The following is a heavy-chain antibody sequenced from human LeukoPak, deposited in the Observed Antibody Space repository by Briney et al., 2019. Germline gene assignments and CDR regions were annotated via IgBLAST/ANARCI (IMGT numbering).Heavy chain of an antibody. J-gene: IGHJ4*02. V-gene: IGHV3-9*01. CDR3: AKALRAAAAPIDY. CDR2: ISWNSGNI. CDR1: GFNFDDYA. D-gene: IGHD6-13*01. Sequence: PGGSLRPSCAASGFNFDDYAMHWVRQAPGKGLEWVSGISWNSGNIAYADSVKGRFTISRDNSKNTLYLQMNSLRAEDTAVYYCAKALRAAAAPIDYWGQGTLVTVSS.